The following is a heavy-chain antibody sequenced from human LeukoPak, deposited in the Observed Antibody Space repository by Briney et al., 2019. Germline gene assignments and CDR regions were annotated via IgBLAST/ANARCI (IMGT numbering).Heavy chain of an antibody. V-gene: IGHV4-30-4*08. J-gene: IGHJ3*02. CDR3: ATVKNQWELPRHDAFDI. Sequence: SETLSLTCTVSGVSISSGDYYWSWIRQPPGKGLEWIGYIYYSGSTYYNPSLKSRVTISVDTSKNQFSLKLSSVTAADTAVYYCATVKNQWELPRHDAFDIWGQGTMVTVSS. CDR2: IYYSGST. CDR1: GVSISSGDYY. D-gene: IGHD1-26*01.